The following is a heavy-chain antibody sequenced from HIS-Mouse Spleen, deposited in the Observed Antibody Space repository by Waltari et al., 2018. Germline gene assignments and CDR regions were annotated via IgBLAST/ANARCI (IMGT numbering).Heavy chain of an antibody. V-gene: IGHV4-39*07. D-gene: IGHD6-13*01. Sequence: QLQLQESGPGLVKPSETLSLTCTVSGCSISSSSYYLGWIRQPPGKGLGWIGSIYYSGSTYYNPSLKSRVTISVDTAKNQFSLKLSSVTAADTAVYYCAREIPYSSSWYDWYFDLWGRGTLVTVSS. CDR2: IYYSGST. J-gene: IGHJ2*01. CDR3: AREIPYSSSWYDWYFDL. CDR1: GCSISSSSYY.